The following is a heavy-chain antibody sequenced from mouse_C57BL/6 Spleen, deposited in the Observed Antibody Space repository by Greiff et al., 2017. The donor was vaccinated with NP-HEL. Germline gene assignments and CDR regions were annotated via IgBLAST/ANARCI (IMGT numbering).Heavy chain of an antibody. Sequence: EVKLQQSGPELVKPGASVKISCKASGYTFTDYYMNWVKQSHGKSLEWIGDINPNNGGTSYNQKFKGKATLTVDKSSSTAYMELRSLTSEDSAVYYCARSLTGLFDYWGQGTTLTVSS. CDR3: ARSLTGLFDY. V-gene: IGHV1-26*01. J-gene: IGHJ2*01. D-gene: IGHD4-1*01. CDR2: INPNNGGT. CDR1: GYTFTDYY.